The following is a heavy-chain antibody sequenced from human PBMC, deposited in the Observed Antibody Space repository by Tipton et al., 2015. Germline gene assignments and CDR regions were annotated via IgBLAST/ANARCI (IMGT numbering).Heavy chain of an antibody. CDR1: GDSISRYY. CDR3: ACHDYDLLTRDYQTVDY. D-gene: IGHD3-9*01. Sequence: TLSLTCTVSGDSISRYYWNWIRQPPGKGLEWIGYMFYTGITNYNPSLKSRVTMSVATSKNQFSLRLSSVTAADTAVYYCACHDYDLLTRDYQTVDYWGQGTLVTVSP. CDR2: MFYTGIT. V-gene: IGHV4-59*08. J-gene: IGHJ4*02.